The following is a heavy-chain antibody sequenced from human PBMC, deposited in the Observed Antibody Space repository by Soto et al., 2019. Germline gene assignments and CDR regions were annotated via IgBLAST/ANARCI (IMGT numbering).Heavy chain of an antibody. D-gene: IGHD5-12*01. Sequence: QVQLVQSGGEVKKPGASVKVSCKASGYTFTIYGINWVRQAPGQGLEWMGWISPDNGNTNYAQKLQGRVTMTTDTSTSTAHMELRSLRSDDTAVYYCARALGYSGYAGMDVGGQGTTVTVSS. J-gene: IGHJ6*02. CDR1: GYTFTIYG. CDR2: ISPDNGNT. V-gene: IGHV1-18*01. CDR3: ARALGYSGYAGMDV.